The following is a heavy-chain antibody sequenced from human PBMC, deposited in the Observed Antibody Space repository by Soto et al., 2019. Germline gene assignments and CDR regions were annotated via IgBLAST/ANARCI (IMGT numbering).Heavy chain of an antibody. CDR3: AKDSVDIVATITFSLAY. V-gene: IGHV3-30*18. CDR2: ISYDGSNK. CDR1: GFTFSSYG. J-gene: IGHJ4*02. D-gene: IGHD5-12*01. Sequence: WWSLRLSCAASGFTFSSYGMHWCRQAPGKGLEWVAVISYDGSNKYYADSVKGRFTISRDNSKNTLYLQMNSLRAEDTAVYYCAKDSVDIVATITFSLAYWGQGTLVTVSS.